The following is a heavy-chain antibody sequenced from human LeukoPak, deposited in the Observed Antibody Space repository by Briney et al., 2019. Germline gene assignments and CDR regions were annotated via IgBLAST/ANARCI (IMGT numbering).Heavy chain of an antibody. J-gene: IGHJ6*03. CDR1: GGSIRSYY. V-gene: IGHV4-59*01. CDR2: IYYSGST. Sequence: SETLSLTCTVSGGSIRSYYWSWIRQPPGKVLEWIGYIYYSGSTNYNPSLKSRVTISVDTSKNQFSLNLSSVTAADTAVYYCASGSYSYYYMDVWGKGTTVTVSS. D-gene: IGHD1-26*01. CDR3: ASGSYSYYYMDV.